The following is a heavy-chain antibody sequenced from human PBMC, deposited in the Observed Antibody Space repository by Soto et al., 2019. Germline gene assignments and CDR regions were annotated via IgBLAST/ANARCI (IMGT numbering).Heavy chain of an antibody. CDR2: ISYDGSNK. V-gene: IGHV3-30-3*01. D-gene: IGHD3-3*01. CDR1: GFTFSSYA. Sequence: GGSLRLTCAASGFTFSSYAMHWVRHAPGQGLERVAVISYDGSNKYYADSVKHRFTISRDNSKNTLYLQMSSLRAEDTAVYYCARDYEIFGVYYYYGMDVWGQGTTVTVSS. CDR3: ARDYEIFGVYYYYGMDV. J-gene: IGHJ6*02.